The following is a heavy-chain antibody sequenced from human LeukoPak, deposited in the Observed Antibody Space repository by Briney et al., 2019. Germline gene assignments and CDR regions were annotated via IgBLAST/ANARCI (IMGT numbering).Heavy chain of an antibody. D-gene: IGHD3-10*01. V-gene: IGHV3-23*01. CDR2: IDISGGDT. CDR1: GFIFSGYA. CDR3: AGGSGTYYRPFDP. J-gene: IGHJ5*02. Sequence: GGSLRLSCEASGFIFSGYAMSWFRQAPMTGLEWVSDIDISGGDTFYADSVKGRFTISRDNAKNTLYLQMNSLRAEDTAVYYCAGGSGTYYRPFDPWGQGTLVTVSS.